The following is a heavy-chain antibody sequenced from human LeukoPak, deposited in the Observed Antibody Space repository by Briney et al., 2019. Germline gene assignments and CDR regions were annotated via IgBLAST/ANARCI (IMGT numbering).Heavy chain of an antibody. CDR2: IYTSGST. V-gene: IGHV4-4*07. CDR1: GGSISSYY. CDR3: ARDPYYYANHYFDY. J-gene: IGHJ4*02. D-gene: IGHD3-10*01. Sequence: SETLSLTCTVSGGSISSYYWSWIRQPAGKGLEWIGRIYTSGSTNYNPSLKSRVTMSVDTSKNQFSLKLSSVTAADTAVYYCARDPYYYANHYFDYWGQGTLVTVSS.